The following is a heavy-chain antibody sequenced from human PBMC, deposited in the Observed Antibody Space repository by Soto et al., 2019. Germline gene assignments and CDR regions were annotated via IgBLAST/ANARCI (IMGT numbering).Heavy chain of an antibody. Sequence: SETLSLTCTVSGGSISSGAYSWSWIRQHPGKGLEWIGYIYKSGIAYYNPSLKSRLTMSVDTSKNRFSLTLSSVTAADTAVYYCGRESDYYDSSGSTFDFWGQGTLVTVSS. D-gene: IGHD3-22*01. CDR2: IYKSGIA. CDR3: GRESDYYDSSGSTFDF. J-gene: IGHJ4*02. V-gene: IGHV4-31*03. CDR1: GGSISSGAYS.